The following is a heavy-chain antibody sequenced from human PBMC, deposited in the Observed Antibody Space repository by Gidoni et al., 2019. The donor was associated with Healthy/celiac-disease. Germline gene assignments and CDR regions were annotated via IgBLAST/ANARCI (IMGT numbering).Heavy chain of an antibody. J-gene: IGHJ4*02. CDR2: IWYDGSNK. Sequence: QVQLVESGGGVVKPGRSLRLSCAASGFTFGSYGMHWVRNAPGKGLEWVAVIWYDGSNKYYADSVKGRFTISRDNSKNTLYLQMNSLRAEDTAVYYCARDPGARIVGATARFDYWGQGTLVTVSS. D-gene: IGHD1-26*01. V-gene: IGHV3-33*01. CDR1: GFTFGSYG. CDR3: ARDPGARIVGATARFDY.